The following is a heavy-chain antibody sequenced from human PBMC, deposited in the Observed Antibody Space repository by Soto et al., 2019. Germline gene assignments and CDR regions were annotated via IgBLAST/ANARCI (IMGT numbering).Heavy chain of an antibody. D-gene: IGHD6-19*01. J-gene: IGHJ6*02. Sequence: EVQLVESGGGLVQPGGSLRLSCAASGLIFSDYHMDWVRQAPGKGLEWVGRIRRKANSYTTEYAASVKGRFTISRDDSKNSLYLQMNSLKSEDTAVYYCAMLGGWSGGSSGMDVGGQGTTVTVS. CDR2: IRRKANSYTT. V-gene: IGHV3-72*01. CDR1: GLIFSDYH. CDR3: AMLGGWSGGSSGMDV.